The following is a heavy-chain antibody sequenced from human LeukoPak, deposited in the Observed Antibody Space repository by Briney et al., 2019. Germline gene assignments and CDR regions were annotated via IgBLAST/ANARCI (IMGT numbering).Heavy chain of an antibody. V-gene: IGHV1-2*06. J-gene: IGHJ4*02. Sequence: GASVKVSCKASGYTFTGYYMHWVRQAPGQGLEWMGRINPNSGGTNYAQKFQGRVTMTRDTSISTAYMELSRLRSDDTAVYYCARSIPSRGYSYPYDYWGQGTLVTVSS. CDR3: ARSIPSRGYSYPYDY. CDR1: GYTFTGYY. CDR2: INPNSGGT. D-gene: IGHD5-18*01.